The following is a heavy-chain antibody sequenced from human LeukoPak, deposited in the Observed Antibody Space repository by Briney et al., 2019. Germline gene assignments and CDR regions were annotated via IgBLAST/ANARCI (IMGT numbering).Heavy chain of an antibody. CDR1: GGSISSGGYY. D-gene: IGHD2-2*01. V-gene: IGHV4-31*03. CDR2: IYYSGST. Sequence: TSQTLSLTCTVSGGSISSGGYYWSWIRQHPGKGLEWIGYIYYSGSTYYNPSLKSRVTISVDTSKNQFSLKLSSVTAADTAVYYCARASWGPAVPFVDLWGQGTLVTVSS. CDR3: ARASWGPAVPFVDL. J-gene: IGHJ4*02.